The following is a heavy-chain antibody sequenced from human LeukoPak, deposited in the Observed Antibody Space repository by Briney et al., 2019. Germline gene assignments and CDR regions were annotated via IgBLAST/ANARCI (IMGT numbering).Heavy chain of an antibody. V-gene: IGHV3-7*05. CDR3: ARDRGCNY. CDR2: IKQDGSEK. J-gene: IGHJ4*02. Sequence: GGSLRLSCAASGLTFSSYWMSCVRQSPGKGLEWVANIKQDGSEKYYVDSVKGRFTISRDNAKNSLYLQMDSLRAEDTAVYYCARDRGCNYWGQGTLVTVSS. CDR1: GLTFSSYW.